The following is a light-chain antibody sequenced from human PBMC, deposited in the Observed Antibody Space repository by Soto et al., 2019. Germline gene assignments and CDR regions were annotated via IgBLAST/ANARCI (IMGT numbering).Light chain of an antibody. CDR3: QQRLSWPIT. Sequence: EIVLTPSPDTLSLSPGERATLSCGASQSVGSYLACYQQKPGQAPRLLIYDASNRATGIPARFSCSGSGTDFTLTISSLEPEDFSVYYCQQRLSWPITFGQGTRLEIK. CDR1: QSVGSY. CDR2: DAS. J-gene: IGKJ5*01. V-gene: IGKV3-11*01.